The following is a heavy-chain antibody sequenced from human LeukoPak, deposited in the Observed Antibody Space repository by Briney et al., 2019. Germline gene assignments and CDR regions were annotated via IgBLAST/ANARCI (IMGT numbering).Heavy chain of an antibody. Sequence: ASVKVSCKASGYTFFNYAMHWVRQAPGQRLEWMGWINAGNGDTKYSQKFQGRVTITTDESTSTAYMELSSLRSEDTAVYYCARGQLLSHYDYWGQGTLVTVSS. V-gene: IGHV1-3*01. CDR1: GYTFFNYA. D-gene: IGHD2-2*01. CDR2: INAGNGDT. CDR3: ARGQLLSHYDY. J-gene: IGHJ4*02.